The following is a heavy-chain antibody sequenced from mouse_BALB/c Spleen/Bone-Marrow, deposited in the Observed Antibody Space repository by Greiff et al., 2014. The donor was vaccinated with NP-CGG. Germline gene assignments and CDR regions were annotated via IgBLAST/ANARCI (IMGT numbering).Heavy chain of an antibody. CDR3: ARWGRYDWYFDV. CDR1: GYTFTSYI. D-gene: IGHD2-14*01. CDR2: IHPYNDDS. Sequence: VQLQQSGPELVKPGASVKMSCKASGYTFTSYIMHWVRQKPGQGLEWIGYIHPYNDDSKFNEKFEGKATLTSDKSSNTAYMELSSLTSEGSAVYYCARWGRYDWYFDVWGAGTTVTVPS. V-gene: IGHV1-14*01. J-gene: IGHJ1*01.